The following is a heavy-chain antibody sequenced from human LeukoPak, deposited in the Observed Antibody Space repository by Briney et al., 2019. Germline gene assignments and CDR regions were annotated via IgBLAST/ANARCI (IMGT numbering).Heavy chain of an antibody. J-gene: IGHJ4*02. V-gene: IGHV1-2*02. D-gene: IGHD3-3*02. CDR2: INPNSGGP. CDR3: ARAFFNSGFDY. Sequence: ASVRVSCKASGYTFTGHYVHWLRQAPGQGLTWMGWINPNSGGPDYAQQYQGRVPLTSDTSISTAYMELSSLTSDDSAVYYCARAFFNSGFDYWGQGTLVTVSS. CDR1: GYTFTGHY.